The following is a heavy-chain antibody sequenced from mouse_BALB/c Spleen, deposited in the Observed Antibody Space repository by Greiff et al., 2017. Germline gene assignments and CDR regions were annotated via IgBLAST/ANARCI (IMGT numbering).Heavy chain of an antibody. D-gene: IGHD1-2*01. CDR3: ARSVITTATWFAY. CDR2: INPSSGYT. CDR1: GYTFTSYT. V-gene: IGHV1-4*01. Sequence: VQLQVSGAELARPGASVKMSCKASGYTFTSYTMHWVKQRPGQGLEWIGYINPSSGYTNYNQKFKDKATLTADKSSSTAYMQLSSLTSEDSAVYYCARSVITTATWFAYWGQGTLVTVSA. J-gene: IGHJ3*01.